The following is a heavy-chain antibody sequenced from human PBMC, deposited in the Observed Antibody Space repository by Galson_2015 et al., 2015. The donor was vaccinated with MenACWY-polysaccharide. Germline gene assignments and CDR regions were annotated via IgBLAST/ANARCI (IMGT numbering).Heavy chain of an antibody. CDR3: AKDSTDYCGGAESVYH. CDR2: IRSSGSNT. V-gene: IGHV3-23*01. J-gene: IGHJ5*02. CDR1: GFTFTSYA. Sequence: SLRLSCAASGFTFTSYAMRWVRQAPGKGLEWVSAIRSSGSNTYYADSVKGRFTISRDNSKNTLYLQMNSLRAEDTAVYYCAKDSTDYCGGAESVYHWGQGTLVTVSS. D-gene: IGHD2-21*01.